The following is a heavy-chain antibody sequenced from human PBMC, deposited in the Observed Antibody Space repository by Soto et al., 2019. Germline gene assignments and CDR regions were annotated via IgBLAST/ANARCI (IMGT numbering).Heavy chain of an antibody. CDR1: GFTFNSYV. D-gene: IGHD3-22*01. J-gene: IGHJ1*01. CDR2: ISRSGRGSS. V-gene: IGHV3-23*01. CDR3: ARGRYLDSSDYWVGNLRFDE. Sequence: GSLRLSCAASGFTFNSYVMAWVRQAPREGLEWVSSISRSGRGSSYYSDSVKGRFTISRENSENTLFLQMNNLRDEDTALYYCARGRYLDSSDYWVGNLRFDEWG.